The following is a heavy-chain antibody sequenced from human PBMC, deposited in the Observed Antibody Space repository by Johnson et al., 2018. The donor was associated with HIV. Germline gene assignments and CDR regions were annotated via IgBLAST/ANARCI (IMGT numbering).Heavy chain of an antibody. J-gene: IGHJ3*02. CDR1: GFAFRTYW. D-gene: IGHD3-3*01. CDR3: AKLTIFGVVPPNEGDAFDI. Sequence: VQLVESGGGLVQPGGSLRLSCAASGFAFRTYWMVWVRQVPGKRPVWLSVVSSGGTSYYADSVRGRFTISRDNSKNTLYLQMHSLRAEDTAVYYCAKLTIFGVVPPNEGDAFDIWGQGTMVTVSS. V-gene: IGHV3-66*02. CDR2: VSSGGTS.